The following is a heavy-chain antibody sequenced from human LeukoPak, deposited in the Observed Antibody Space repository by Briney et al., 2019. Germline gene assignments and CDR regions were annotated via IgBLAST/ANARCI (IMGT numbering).Heavy chain of an antibody. V-gene: IGHV5-51*03. CDR2: IYPGDSQT. D-gene: IGHD6-19*01. Sequence: KPGESLKISCKGSGYSFTGYWIGWVRQMSGKGLEWMAIIYPGDSQTKYSPSFQGQVTISADKSISTAYLQWSSLKASDTAMYYCARFPGGSTGCPDYWGRETLVTVSS. CDR1: GYSFTGYW. J-gene: IGHJ4*02. CDR3: ARFPGGSTGCPDY.